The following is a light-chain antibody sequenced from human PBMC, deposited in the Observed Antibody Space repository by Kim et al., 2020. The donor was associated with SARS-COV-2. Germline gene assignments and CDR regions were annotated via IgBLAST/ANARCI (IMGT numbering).Light chain of an antibody. CDR2: TND. J-gene: IGLJ3*02. CDR3: AAWDDSLDSPV. V-gene: IGLV1-44*01. CDR1: NSNIGKNT. Sequence: QSVLTQPPPASATPGQRVTISCTGSNSNIGKNTVNWFQQFPGTAPKLVVYTNDQRPSGVPDRFSGSKSGTSASLAISGLRSEDEGDYYCAAWDDSLDSPVFGGGTQLTVL.